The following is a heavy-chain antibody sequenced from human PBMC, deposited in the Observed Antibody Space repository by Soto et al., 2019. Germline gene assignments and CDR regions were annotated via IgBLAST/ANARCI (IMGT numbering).Heavy chain of an antibody. V-gene: IGHV1-69*02. CDR3: ASSSSGWYGENDY. CDR1: GGTFSSYT. J-gene: IGHJ4*02. CDR2: INPILGNT. Sequence: SVEVSCKASGGTFSSYTISWVRQAPGQGLEWMGWINPILGNTKYAQKFQGRVTITRDTSASTAYMELSSLRSEDTAVYYCASSSSGWYGENDYWGQGTLVTVSS. D-gene: IGHD6-19*01.